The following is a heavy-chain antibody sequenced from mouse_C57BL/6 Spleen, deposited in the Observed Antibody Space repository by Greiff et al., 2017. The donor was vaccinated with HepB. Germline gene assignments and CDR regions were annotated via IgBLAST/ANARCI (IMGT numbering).Heavy chain of an antibody. Sequence: VQLQQSGAELVKPGASVKISCKASGYAFSSYWMNWVKQRPGKGLEWIGQIYPGDGDTNYNGKLKGKATLTADKSYSTAYMQLSSLTSEDSAVYFCARSGDGSYWYFDVWGTGTTVTVSS. J-gene: IGHJ1*03. CDR1: GYAFSSYW. CDR3: ARSGDGSYWYFDV. V-gene: IGHV1-80*01. CDR2: IYPGDGDT. D-gene: IGHD2-3*01.